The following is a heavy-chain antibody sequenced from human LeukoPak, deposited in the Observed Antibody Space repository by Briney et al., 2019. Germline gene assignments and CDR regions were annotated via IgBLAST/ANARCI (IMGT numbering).Heavy chain of an antibody. J-gene: IGHJ4*02. D-gene: IGHD3-10*01. CDR3: ATSRGYYYGSGSYFDY. V-gene: IGHV3-53*04. CDR1: GFTVSSNY. Sequence: GGSLRLSCAASGFTVSSNYMSWVRQAPGKGLEWVSVIYSGGSTYYADSVKGRFTISRHNSKNTLYLQMNSLRAEDTAVYYCATSRGYYYGSGSYFDYWGQGTLVTVSS. CDR2: IYSGGST.